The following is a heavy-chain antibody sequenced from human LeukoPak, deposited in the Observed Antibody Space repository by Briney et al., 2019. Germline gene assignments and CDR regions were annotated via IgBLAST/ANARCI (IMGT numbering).Heavy chain of an antibody. D-gene: IGHD3-22*01. CDR2: IYTSGST. J-gene: IGHJ4*02. CDR3: ARLAPNYYDSSGTGPIDY. Sequence: SETLSLTCTVSGGSISSYYWSWIRQPAGKGLEWIGRIYTSGSTNYNPSLKSRVTISVDTSKNQCSLKLSSVTAADTAVYYCARLAPNYYDSSGTGPIDYWGQGTLVTVSS. CDR1: GGSISSYY. V-gene: IGHV4-4*07.